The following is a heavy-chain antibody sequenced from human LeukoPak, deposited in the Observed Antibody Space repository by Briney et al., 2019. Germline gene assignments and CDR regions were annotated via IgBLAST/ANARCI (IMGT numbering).Heavy chain of an antibody. CDR2: ISSSSSYI. D-gene: IGHD4-23*01. V-gene: IGHV3-21*01. CDR3: ARDLGYGGNSGFDY. CDR1: GFTFSSYS. J-gene: IGHJ4*02. Sequence: GSLRLSCAASGFTFSSYSMNWVRQAPGKGLEWVSSISSSSSYIYYADSVKGRFTISRDNAKNSLYLQMNSLRAEDTAVYYCARDLGYGGNSGFDYWGQGTLVTVSS.